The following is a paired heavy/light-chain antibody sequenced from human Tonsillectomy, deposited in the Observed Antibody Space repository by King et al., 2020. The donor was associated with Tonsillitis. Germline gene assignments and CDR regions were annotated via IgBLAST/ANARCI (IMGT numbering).Heavy chain of an antibody. V-gene: IGHV3-30*03. CDR3: VRDGETYCNSPSCYYYHGMDV. CDR1: GFNFRAYA. J-gene: IGHJ6*02. D-gene: IGHD3-22*01. Sequence: QVQVVESGGGVVQPGRSLRLSCAVSGFNFRAYAMDWVRQAPGKGLEWLAIISYDGSNRCYADSVRGRFTISRDNFKNTLYLQMSSLRVEDTALYYCVRDGETYCNSPSCYYYHGMDVWGQGTTVTVSS. CDR2: ISYDGSNR.
Light chain of an antibody. CDR2: HDD. CDR3: LAWDNDTAV. J-gene: IGLJ3*02. V-gene: IGLV3-1*01. Sequence: YEVTQAPSVSVAPGQTASITCSGDKLGEKYVSWYQQRPGQSPILVIYHDDKRPSGIPERFSGSNSGNTATLTITGTQAMDEADYSCLAWDNDTAVFGGGTKLTVL. CDR1: KLGEKY.